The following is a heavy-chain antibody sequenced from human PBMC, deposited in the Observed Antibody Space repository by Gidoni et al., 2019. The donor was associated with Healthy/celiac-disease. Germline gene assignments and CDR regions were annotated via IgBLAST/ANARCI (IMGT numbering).Heavy chain of an antibody. D-gene: IGHD5-12*01. CDR3: ATQAAHFVATSWCDYCYYGIDV. J-gene: IGHJ6*02. CDR2: KYYGGST. CDR1: GGSISSSSYY. Sequence: QLPLQESGPGLVKPSENLTLTCTVAGGSISSSSYYWGWTRQPPGKGLVWIGSKYYGGSTDYNPSLMVRVTISVYTSKNQFCLKLSSVTATGTALYYCATQAAHFVATSWCDYCYYGIDVWGQGATVTVSS. V-gene: IGHV4-39*01.